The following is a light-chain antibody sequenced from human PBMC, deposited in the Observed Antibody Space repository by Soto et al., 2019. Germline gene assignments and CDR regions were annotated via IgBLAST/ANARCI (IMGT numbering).Light chain of an antibody. J-gene: IGKJ4*01. V-gene: IGKV1-9*01. CDR3: QQVNYYPFT. CDR1: QGISQY. CDR2: AAV. Sequence: DIQMTQSPSSLSASVVDRVTITCRASQGISQYVAWYQQKPGKAPKLLVYAAVVLQDGVPSRFSGTGSATEFILIINGLQPEDFATYYCQQVNYYPFTFGGGTKVDIK.